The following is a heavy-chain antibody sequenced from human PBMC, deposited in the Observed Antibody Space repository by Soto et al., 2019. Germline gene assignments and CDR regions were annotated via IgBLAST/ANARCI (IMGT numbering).Heavy chain of an antibody. CDR3: ARATSGYCSGGSCYSSKLGFDP. CDR2: INHSGST. CDR1: GGSFSGYY. V-gene: IGHV4-34*01. J-gene: IGHJ5*02. D-gene: IGHD2-15*01. Sequence: SETLSLTCAVYGGSFSGYYWSWIRQPPGKGLEWIGEINHSGSTNYNPSLKSRVTISVDTSKNQFSLKLSSVTAADTAVYYCARATSGYCSGGSCYSSKLGFDPWGQGTLVTVSS.